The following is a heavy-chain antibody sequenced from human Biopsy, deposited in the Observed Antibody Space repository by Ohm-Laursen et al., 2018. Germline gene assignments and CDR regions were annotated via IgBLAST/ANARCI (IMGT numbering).Heavy chain of an antibody. CDR2: TYKGGNT. CDR1: GASITSYY. D-gene: IGHD1-26*01. V-gene: IGHV4-4*07. CDR3: ARVEAGTYDALDI. Sequence: TLSLTCSVSGASITSYYWSWIRQPAGKGLEWIGHTYKGGNTNHNPSLKSRVSMSVDTSKIQFSLKLYSVTAADTAVYYCARVEAGTYDALDIWGQGTLVAVSA. J-gene: IGHJ3*02.